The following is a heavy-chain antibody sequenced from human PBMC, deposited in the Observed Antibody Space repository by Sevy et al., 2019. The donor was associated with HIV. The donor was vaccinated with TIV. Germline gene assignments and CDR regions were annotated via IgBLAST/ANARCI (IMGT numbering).Heavy chain of an antibody. V-gene: IGHV3-73*01. Sequence: GGSLRLSYAASGFTFSGAGFHWVRQTSGKGLEWIGRIRTKPNNYATAYSASMKGRFAISRDDSKNTTYLQLNTLKTEDTAVYYCTCGYGRFDYWGQGTLVTVSS. CDR2: IRTKPNNYAT. CDR3: TCGYGRFDY. J-gene: IGHJ4*02. CDR1: GFTFSGAG. D-gene: IGHD5-18*01.